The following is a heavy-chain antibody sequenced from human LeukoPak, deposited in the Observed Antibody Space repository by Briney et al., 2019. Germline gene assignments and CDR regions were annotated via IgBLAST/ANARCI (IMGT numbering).Heavy chain of an antibody. J-gene: IGHJ4*02. V-gene: IGHV3-21*01. D-gene: IGHD3-22*01. CDR1: GFTFSSYS. CDR3: ARGGPWYYDSSGYMGY. CDR2: ISSSSSYI. Sequence: PGGSLRLSCAASGFTFSSYSMDWVRQAPGKGLEWVSSISSSSSYIYYADSVKGRFTISRDNAKNSLYLQMNSLRAEDTAVYYCARGGPWYYDSSGYMGYWGQGTLVTVSS.